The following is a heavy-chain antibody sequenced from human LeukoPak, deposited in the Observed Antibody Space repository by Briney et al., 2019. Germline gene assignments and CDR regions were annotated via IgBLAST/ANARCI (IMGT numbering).Heavy chain of an antibody. CDR2: ISAYNGNT. Sequence: ASVKVSCKASGYTFTSYGISWVRQAPGQGLEWMGWISAYNGNTNYAQKLQGRVTMTTDTSTSTAYMELRSLRSDDTAVYYCARVNMVRGVTLLDYWGQRTLVTVSS. J-gene: IGHJ4*02. CDR3: ARVNMVRGVTLLDY. CDR1: GYTFTSYG. D-gene: IGHD3-10*01. V-gene: IGHV1-18*01.